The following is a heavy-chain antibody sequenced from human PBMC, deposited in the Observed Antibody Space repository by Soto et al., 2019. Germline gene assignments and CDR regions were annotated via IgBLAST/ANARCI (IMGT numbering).Heavy chain of an antibody. D-gene: IGHD1-26*01. CDR1: GLTFSRHD. V-gene: IGHV3-13*04. CDR2: IDSAGDA. CDR3: AKVDYSGSYFDY. Sequence: PGGSLRLSCAASGLTFSRHDMHWVRQVTGKGLEWVSGIDSAGDAKYPASVKGRFTISRENAKNSLYLQMNSLGAGDTAVYYCAKVDYSGSYFDYWGQGTLVTVSS. J-gene: IGHJ4*02.